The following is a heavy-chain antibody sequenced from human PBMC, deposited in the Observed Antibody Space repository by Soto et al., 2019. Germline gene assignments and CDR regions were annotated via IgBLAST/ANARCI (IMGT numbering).Heavy chain of an antibody. J-gene: IGHJ5*02. CDR3: AIDRSIAARRVDKHTWFAP. V-gene: IGHV1-69*13. CDR1: GGTFSSYA. D-gene: IGHD6-6*01. Sequence: SPLKVSCKSFGGTFSSYAIIWVRQAPGQGLEWMGGIIPIFGTANYAQKFQGRVTITADESTSTAYMELSSLRSEDTAVYYCAIDRSIAARRVDKHTWFAPWGQGTLVTVSS. CDR2: IIPIFGTA.